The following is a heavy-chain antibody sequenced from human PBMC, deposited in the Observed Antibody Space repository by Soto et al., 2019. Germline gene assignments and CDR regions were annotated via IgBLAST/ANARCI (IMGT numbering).Heavy chain of an antibody. V-gene: IGHV3-23*01. CDR3: ARDPSTGYADY. D-gene: IGHD3-9*01. CDR1: GFTFSDYA. J-gene: IGHJ4*02. Sequence: EVQLLESGGDLVQPGGSLRLSCTASGFTFSDYAMNWVRQAPGKGLEWVSTISSSGDSTYYADSVKGRFTISRDNSQNTLSLQMNSLRAEDTAVYYCARDPSTGYADYWGQGTLATVSS. CDR2: ISSSGDST.